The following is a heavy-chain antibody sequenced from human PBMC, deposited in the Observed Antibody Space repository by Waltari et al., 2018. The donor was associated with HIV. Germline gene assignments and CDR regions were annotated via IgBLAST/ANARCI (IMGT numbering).Heavy chain of an antibody. V-gene: IGHV1-2*02. Sequence: QVQLVQSGAEVKKPGASVKVSCKASGYTVTDYYVHWVRQAPGQRLEWMGWINPKSGGRKFAQKFQGRVTMTWDTSITTAYMELSSLRSEDTAVYYCARAVVVVPAASGFDPWGQGTLVTVSS. J-gene: IGHJ5*02. CDR1: GYTVTDYY. CDR2: INPKSGGR. CDR3: ARAVVVVPAASGFDP. D-gene: IGHD2-2*01.